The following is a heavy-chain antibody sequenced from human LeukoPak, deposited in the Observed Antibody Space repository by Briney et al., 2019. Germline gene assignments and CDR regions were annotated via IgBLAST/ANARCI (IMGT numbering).Heavy chain of an antibody. CDR2: IIPKAATP. V-gene: IGHV1-69*06. D-gene: IGHD3-9*01. Sequence: GASVEVSCKASGGTFTSYAISWVRQAPGEGLEWMGGIIPKAATPNYSQKFQGRVTISADKSTSTAYMELSRLTSEDTAVYYCARGEEMGYDILTGYENWYFDLWGRGTLVTVSS. J-gene: IGHJ2*01. CDR3: ARGEEMGYDILTGYENWYFDL. CDR1: GGTFTSYA.